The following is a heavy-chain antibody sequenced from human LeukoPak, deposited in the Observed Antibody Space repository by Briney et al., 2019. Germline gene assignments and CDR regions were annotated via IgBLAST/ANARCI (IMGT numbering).Heavy chain of an antibody. V-gene: IGHV3-21*01. Sequence: GGSLRLSCAASGFTFSSYSMNWVRQAPGKGLEWVSSISSDGNYIFYADSVQGRFTISRDNAENSLFLQMNSLRAEDTAVYYCASRYCTSTNCYAFDIWGQGTMVTVSS. D-gene: IGHD2-2*01. CDR1: GFTFSSYS. CDR3: ASRYCTSTNCYAFDI. J-gene: IGHJ3*02. CDR2: ISSDGNYI.